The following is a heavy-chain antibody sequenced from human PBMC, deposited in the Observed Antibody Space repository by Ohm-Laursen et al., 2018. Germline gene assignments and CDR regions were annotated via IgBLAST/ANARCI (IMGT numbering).Heavy chain of an antibody. J-gene: IGHJ2*01. CDR3: ARGFSRHWYFDL. Sequence: GTLSLTCTVSGGSISSYYWNWIRQPAGKGLEWIGYIYYTGSTNYNPSLKSRVTISLDTSKNQFSLKLSSVTAADTAMYYCARGFSRHWYFDLWGRGTLVTVSS. D-gene: IGHD2/OR15-2a*01. CDR2: IYYTGST. V-gene: IGHV4-59*01. CDR1: GGSISSYY.